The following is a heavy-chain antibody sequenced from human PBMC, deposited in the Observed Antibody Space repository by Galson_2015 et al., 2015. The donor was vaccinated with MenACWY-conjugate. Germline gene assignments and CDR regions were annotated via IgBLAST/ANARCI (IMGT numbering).Heavy chain of an antibody. J-gene: IGHJ6*03. CDR2: IRYDGSNK. D-gene: IGHD3-16*02. CDR3: AKGRYSSSSDYQYYCYMDV. CDR1: GFTFSSYG. V-gene: IGHV3-30*02. Sequence: SLRLSCAASGFTFSSYGMHWVRQAPGKGLEWVAFIRYDGSNKYYADSVKGRFTISRDNSKNTLYLQMNSLRAEDTAVYYCAKGRYSSSSDYQYYCYMDVWGQGTLVTVSS.